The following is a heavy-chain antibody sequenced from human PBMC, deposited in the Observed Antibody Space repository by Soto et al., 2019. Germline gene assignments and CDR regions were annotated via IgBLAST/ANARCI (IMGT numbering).Heavy chain of an antibody. D-gene: IGHD3-9*01. J-gene: IGHJ4*02. CDR1: GFNLSHPW. V-gene: IGHV3-15*01. CDR2: IKSKTDGGTA. Sequence: LRLSCVASGFNLSHPWMTWVRQAAGKGLEWVGRIKSKTDGGTADYAAPVKGRATISRDDSKNTVYLQMNSLKTEDTAVYYCTTGIYYDILTGYHNVAYWGQGALVNVSS. CDR3: TTGIYYDILTGYHNVAY.